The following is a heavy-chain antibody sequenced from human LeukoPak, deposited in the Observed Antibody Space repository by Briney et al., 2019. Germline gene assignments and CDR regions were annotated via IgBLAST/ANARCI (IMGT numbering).Heavy chain of an antibody. Sequence: PGGSLRLSCAASGFTFSSYWMSWVRQAPGKGLEWVANIKQDGSEKYYVDSVKGRFTISRDNAKKSLYLHMSSLRAEDTAVYYCAKAVTMAVDYWGQGTLVTVSS. J-gene: IGHJ4*02. CDR3: AKAVTMAVDY. V-gene: IGHV3-7*01. D-gene: IGHD5-24*01. CDR1: GFTFSSYW. CDR2: IKQDGSEK.